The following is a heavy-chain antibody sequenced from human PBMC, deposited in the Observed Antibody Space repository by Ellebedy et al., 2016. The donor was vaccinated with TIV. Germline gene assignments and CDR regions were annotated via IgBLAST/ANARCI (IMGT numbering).Heavy chain of an antibody. Sequence: SVKVSCXASGGTFSSYAISWVRQAPGQGLEWMGGIIPIFGTANYAQKFQGRVTITADESTSTAYMELSSLRSEDTAVYYCARVATVTTSINYFDYWGQGTLVTVSS. J-gene: IGHJ4*02. CDR2: IIPIFGTA. V-gene: IGHV1-69*13. CDR3: ARVATVTTSINYFDY. CDR1: GGTFSSYA. D-gene: IGHD4-17*01.